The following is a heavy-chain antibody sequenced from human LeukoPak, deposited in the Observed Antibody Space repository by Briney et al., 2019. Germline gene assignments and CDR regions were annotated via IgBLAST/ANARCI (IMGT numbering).Heavy chain of an antibody. Sequence: GGSLRLSCAASGFTFSSNGMNWVRQAPRKGLEWVSYISSSSTTIYYADSVKGRFTISRDNAKNSLYLQMNSLRDEDTAVYYCTREGLELLWGQGTLVTVSS. CDR3: TREGLELL. J-gene: IGHJ4*02. V-gene: IGHV3-48*02. D-gene: IGHD1-7*01. CDR1: GFTFSSNG. CDR2: ISSSSTTI.